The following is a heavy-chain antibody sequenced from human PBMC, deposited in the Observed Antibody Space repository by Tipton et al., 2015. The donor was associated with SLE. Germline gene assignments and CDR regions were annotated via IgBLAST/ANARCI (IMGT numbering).Heavy chain of an antibody. V-gene: IGHV4-31*02. CDR1: GGSVSSGGYY. Sequence: LRLSCTVSGGSVSSGGYYWSWIRQLPGKGLEFIGYIYFTDNTYYNPSLKSRLTISVDTSKNQFSLELRSVTAADTAVYYCARQPVYYYYYMDVWGKGTTVTVSS. CDR2: IYFTDNT. J-gene: IGHJ6*03. CDR3: ARQPVYYYYYMDV.